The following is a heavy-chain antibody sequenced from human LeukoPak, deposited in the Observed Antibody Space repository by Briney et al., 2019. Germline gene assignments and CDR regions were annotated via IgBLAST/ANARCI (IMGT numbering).Heavy chain of an antibody. CDR2: IKEDGSEI. D-gene: IGHD4-23*01. J-gene: IGHJ4*02. CDR3: ARDRGYSTFDY. CDR1: AFTFSNHW. V-gene: IGHV3-7*01. Sequence: GGSLRLSCAASAFTFSNHWMSWVRQDPGKGLEWVAKIKEDGSEINYVDSVKCRFTISRDNAKNSLYLQMNSLRVDHKAVYYCARDRGYSTFDYWGQGTLVTVSS.